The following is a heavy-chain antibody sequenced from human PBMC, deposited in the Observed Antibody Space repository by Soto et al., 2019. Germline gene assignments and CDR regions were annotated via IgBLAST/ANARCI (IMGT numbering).Heavy chain of an antibody. CDR1: GFTFSNAW. CDR2: IKSKTDGGTT. CDR3: TTLDRGWYFDY. Sequence: GGSLRLSCAASGFTFSNAWMSWVRQAPGKGLEWVGRIKSKTDGGTTDYAAPVKGRFTISRDDAKNTLYLQMNSLKTEDTAVYYCTTLDRGWYFDYWGQGTLVTVSS. J-gene: IGHJ4*02. D-gene: IGHD6-19*01. V-gene: IGHV3-15*01.